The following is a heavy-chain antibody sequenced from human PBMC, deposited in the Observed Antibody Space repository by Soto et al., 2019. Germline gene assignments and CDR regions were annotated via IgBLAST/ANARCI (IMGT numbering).Heavy chain of an antibody. D-gene: IGHD6-19*01. CDR2: ISAFKGNT. CDR3: ARDRGVAPPVAGNTHYYYYMDV. CDR1: GYSFTNYG. J-gene: IGHJ6*03. Sequence: QDQLVQSGAEVKKPGASVTVSCKASGYSFTNYGVTWVRQAPGQGLEWMGWISAFKGNTHYAQNLQGRVTMTTDASTSTAYMELRSLRPDDTAVYYCARDRGVAPPVAGNTHYYYYMDVWGKGTTVTVSS. V-gene: IGHV1-18*01.